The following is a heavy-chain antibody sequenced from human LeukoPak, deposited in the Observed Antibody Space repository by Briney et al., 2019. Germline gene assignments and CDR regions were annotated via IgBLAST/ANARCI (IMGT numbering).Heavy chain of an antibody. D-gene: IGHD3-22*01. CDR1: GGTFSSYA. Sequence: ASVKVSCKASGGTFSSYAISWVRQAPGQGLEWMGWISAYNGNTNYAQKLQGRVTMTTDTSTSTAYMELRSLRSDDTAVYYCARPYYYDSSGYYSIWGQGTLVTVSS. V-gene: IGHV1-18*01. CDR2: ISAYNGNT. CDR3: ARPYYYDSSGYYSI. J-gene: IGHJ4*02.